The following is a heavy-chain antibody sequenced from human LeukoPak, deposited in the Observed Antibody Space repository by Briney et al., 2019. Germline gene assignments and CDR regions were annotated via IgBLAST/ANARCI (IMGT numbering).Heavy chain of an antibody. J-gene: IGHJ5*02. CDR1: GYTFTSYG. D-gene: IGHD6-6*01. CDR3: ARVGQQLVRYWFDP. V-gene: IGHV1-2*02. Sequence: ASVKVSCKASGYTFTSYGISWVRQAPGQGLEWMGWIDPNSGGTNYAQNFQDRVTMTRDTSISTAYMELSRLRPDDTAVYYCARVGQQLVRYWFDPWGQGTLVTVSS. CDR2: IDPNSGGT.